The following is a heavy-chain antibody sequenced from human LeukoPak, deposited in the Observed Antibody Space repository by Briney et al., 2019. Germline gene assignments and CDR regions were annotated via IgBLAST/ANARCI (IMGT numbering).Heavy chain of an antibody. Sequence: GGSLRLSCTVSGFTFGDYYMSWVRQAPGKGLEWVGFIRKKAYGGTTEYAASVKGRFSISRDDSKSIAYLQMNSLKAEDTAVYYCTRDVAAFDYWGQGILVTVSS. V-gene: IGHV3-49*04. D-gene: IGHD6-13*01. J-gene: IGHJ4*02. CDR1: GFTFGDYY. CDR2: IRKKAYGGTT. CDR3: TRDVAAFDY.